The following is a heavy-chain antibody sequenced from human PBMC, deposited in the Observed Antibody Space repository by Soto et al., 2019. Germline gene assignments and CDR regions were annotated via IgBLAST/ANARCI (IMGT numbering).Heavy chain of an antibody. J-gene: IGHJ4*02. D-gene: IGHD2-21*01. CDR3: TKDSVWTSAD. Sequence: PVRSMRLSSAASESTFASYGMSWVSQAPGKGLEWVSGISDGPSTTYYADSVKGRFTISRDNSKNTMYLQMNNLRAEDTAVYYCTKDSVWTSADWGQGTLVTVS. CDR2: ISDGPSTT. V-gene: IGHV3-23*01. CDR1: ESTFASYG.